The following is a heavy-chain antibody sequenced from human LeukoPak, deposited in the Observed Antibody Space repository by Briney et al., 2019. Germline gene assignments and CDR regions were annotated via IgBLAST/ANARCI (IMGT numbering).Heavy chain of an antibody. V-gene: IGHV4-34*01. CDR2: INHSGST. CDR1: GGSSSGYY. J-gene: IGHJ3*02. D-gene: IGHD3-3*01. Sequence: SETLSLTCAVYGGSSSGYYWSWIRQPPGKGLEWIGEINHSGSTNYNPSLKSRVTISVDTSKNQFSLKLSSVTAADTAVYYCARQRSYYDFWSGYLDAFDIWGQGTMVTVSS. CDR3: ARQRSYYDFWSGYLDAFDI.